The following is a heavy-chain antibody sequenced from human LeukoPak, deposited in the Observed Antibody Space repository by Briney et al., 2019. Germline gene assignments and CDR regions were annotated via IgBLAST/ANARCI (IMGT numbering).Heavy chain of an antibody. CDR1: GYSFTSYW. CDR2: IYPGDSDT. V-gene: IGHV5-51*01. D-gene: IGHD1-26*01. Sequence: GESLKISCKGSGYSFTSYWIGWVRQMPGKGLEWMGIIYPGDSDTRYSPSFQGQVTISADKSISTAYLQWSSLKASDTAMYYCVFGTSGSYYTDYYYMDVWGKGTTVTVSS. CDR3: VFGTSGSYYTDYYYMDV. J-gene: IGHJ6*03.